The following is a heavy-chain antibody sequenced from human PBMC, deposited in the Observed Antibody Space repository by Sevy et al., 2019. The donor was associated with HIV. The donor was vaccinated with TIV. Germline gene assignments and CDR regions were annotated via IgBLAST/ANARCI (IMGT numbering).Heavy chain of an antibody. CDR3: ARELAHLLKGFDF. Sequence: ASVKVSCKASGYIFTDHYFHWVRQAPGQGPEWVGCINPDNGDIRFAQRFQGRITIGADTSTTTAYLDLTRLTSDDTAIYYCARELAHLLKGFDFWGQRTLVTVSS. J-gene: IGHJ4*02. CDR2: INPDNGDI. CDR1: GYIFTDHY. V-gene: IGHV1-2*02. D-gene: IGHD3-3*02.